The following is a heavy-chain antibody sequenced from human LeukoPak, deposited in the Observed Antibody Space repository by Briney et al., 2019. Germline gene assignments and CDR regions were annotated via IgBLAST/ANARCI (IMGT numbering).Heavy chain of an antibody. CDR2: ISGSGGST. V-gene: IGHV3-23*01. CDR3: AKPHSGWYHFDY. D-gene: IGHD6-19*01. Sequence: PGGSLRLSCAASGFTFSSYEMNWVRQAPGKGLEWVSAISGSGGSTYYADSVKGRFTISRDNSKNTLYLQMNSLRAEDTAVYYCAKPHSGWYHFDYWGQGTLVTVSS. CDR1: GFTFSSYE. J-gene: IGHJ4*02.